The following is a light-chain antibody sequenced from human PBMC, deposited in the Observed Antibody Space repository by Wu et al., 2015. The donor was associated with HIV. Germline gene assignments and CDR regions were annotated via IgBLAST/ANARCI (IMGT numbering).Light chain of an antibody. CDR1: QAIGNS. CDR3: QKYNSAPLT. CDR2: AAS. J-gene: IGKJ4*01. V-gene: IGKV1-NL1*01. Sequence: DIQMTQSPSSLAANVGDRVTITCRASQAIGNSLAWYQQKPGKAPTLLLYAASRLQSGVPSRFSGRGSGAEYTLTISSLQPEDFATYYCQKYNSAPLTFGGGTKVEIK.